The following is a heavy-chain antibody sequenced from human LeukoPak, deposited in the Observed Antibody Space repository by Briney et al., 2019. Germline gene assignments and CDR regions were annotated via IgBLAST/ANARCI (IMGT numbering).Heavy chain of an antibody. Sequence: ASVKVSCKASGYTFSNYAINWVRQAPGQGLEWMGWITVSNGNTNYAQKLQGRVTMTTDTSTSTAYMELRSLRSGDTAVYYCAREKDPIITYRMDVWGQGTTVTVSS. D-gene: IGHD3-10*01. CDR3: AREKDPIITYRMDV. CDR1: GYTFSNYA. V-gene: IGHV1-18*01. J-gene: IGHJ6*02. CDR2: ITVSNGNT.